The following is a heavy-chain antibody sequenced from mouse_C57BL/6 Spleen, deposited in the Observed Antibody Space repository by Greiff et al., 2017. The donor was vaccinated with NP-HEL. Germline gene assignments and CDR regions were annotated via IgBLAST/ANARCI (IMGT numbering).Heavy chain of an antibody. Sequence: EVKLQESGGGLVKPGGSLKLSCAASGFTFSDYGMHWVRQAPEKGLEWVAYISSGSSTIYYADTVKGRFTISRDNAKNTLFLQMTSLRSEDTAMYYCARQESGFPVYFDYWGQGTTLTVSS. CDR1: GFTFSDYG. CDR2: ISSGSSTI. J-gene: IGHJ2*01. CDR3: ARQESGFPVYFDY. V-gene: IGHV5-17*01. D-gene: IGHD4-1*01.